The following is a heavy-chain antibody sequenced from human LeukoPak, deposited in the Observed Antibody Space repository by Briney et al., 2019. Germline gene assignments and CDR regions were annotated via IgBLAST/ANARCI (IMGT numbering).Heavy chain of an antibody. V-gene: IGHV4-61*02. CDR2: IYTSGTT. Sequence: PSETLSLTCTVSGGSISSGSYCWGWIRQPAGKGLEWIVRIYTSGTTNYHPPLKSGATISDTTSKNQFSLKLSYVTAADSAVYNCARGSSYDSSGYQYWGQGTLVTVCS. D-gene: IGHD3-22*01. J-gene: IGHJ4*02. CDR3: ARGSSYDSSGYQY. CDR1: GGSISSGSYC.